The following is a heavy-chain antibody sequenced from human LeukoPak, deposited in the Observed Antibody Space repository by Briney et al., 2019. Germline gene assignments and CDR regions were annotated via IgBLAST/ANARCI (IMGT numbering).Heavy chain of an antibody. V-gene: IGHV1-18*01. CDR2: ISAYNGNT. CDR3: ARVPRHITMIVVVTPFDY. Sequence: ASVKVSCKASGYTFTSYGISWVRQAPGQGLEWMGWISAYNGNTNYAQKLQGRVTMTTDTSMSTAYMELRSLRSDDTAVYYCARVPRHITMIVVVTPFDYWGQGTLVTVSS. CDR1: GYTFTSYG. D-gene: IGHD3-22*01. J-gene: IGHJ4*02.